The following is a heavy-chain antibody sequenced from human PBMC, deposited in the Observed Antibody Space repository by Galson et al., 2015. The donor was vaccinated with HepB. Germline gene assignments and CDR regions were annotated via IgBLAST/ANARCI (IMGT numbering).Heavy chain of an antibody. D-gene: IGHD3-3*01. CDR2: INPNSGGT. CDR3: ARLYDFWSGYYFDY. J-gene: IGHJ4*02. CDR1: GYTFTGHY. V-gene: IGHV1-2*04. Sequence: SVKVSCKASGYTFTGHYLHWVRQAPGQGLEWMGWINPNSGGTNFAQKFQGWASLTRDTSISTAYMELSSLTSDDTAVYYCARLYDFWSGYYFDYWGQGTLVTVSS.